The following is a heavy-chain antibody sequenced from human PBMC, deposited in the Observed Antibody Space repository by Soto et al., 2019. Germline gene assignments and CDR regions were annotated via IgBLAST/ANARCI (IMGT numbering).Heavy chain of an antibody. V-gene: IGHV5-51*01. Sequence: PGESLKISCKVSGYSFTSYWIGWVRQMPGKGLEWMGIIYPGDSDTRYSPSFQGQVTISADKPISTAYLQWSSLKASDAAMYYCARRDRATGWFDPWGQGTLVTVSS. D-gene: IGHD4-4*01. J-gene: IGHJ5*02. CDR1: GYSFTSYW. CDR2: IYPGDSDT. CDR3: ARRDRATGWFDP.